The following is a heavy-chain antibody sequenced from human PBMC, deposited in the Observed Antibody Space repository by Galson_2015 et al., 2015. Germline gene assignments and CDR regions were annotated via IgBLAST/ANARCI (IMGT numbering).Heavy chain of an antibody. CDR1: GFTFSSYA. CDR2: ISGSGGST. J-gene: IGHJ4*02. CDR3: AKDPMVRGVIIRSHRGKEYYFDY. Sequence: SLRLSCAASGFTFSSYAMSWVRQAPGKGLEWVSAISGSGGSTYYADSVKGRFTISRDNSKNTLYLQMNSLRAEDTAVYYCAKDPMVRGVIIRSHRGKEYYFDYWGQGTLVTVSS. V-gene: IGHV3-23*01. D-gene: IGHD3-10*01.